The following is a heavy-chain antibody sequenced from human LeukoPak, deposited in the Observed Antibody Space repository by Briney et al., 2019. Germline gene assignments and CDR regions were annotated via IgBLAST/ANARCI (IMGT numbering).Heavy chain of an antibody. CDR3: ARGGYSSSWYEDY. CDR2: ISSSSSYI. D-gene: IGHD6-13*01. CDR1: GFTFSSYS. V-gene: IGHV3-21*01. J-gene: IGHJ4*02. Sequence: GGSLRLSCAAPGFTFSSYSMNWVRQAPGKGLEWVSSISSSSSYIYYADSVKGRFTISRDNAKNSLYLQMNSLRAEDTAVYYCARGGYSSSWYEDYWGQGTLVTVSS.